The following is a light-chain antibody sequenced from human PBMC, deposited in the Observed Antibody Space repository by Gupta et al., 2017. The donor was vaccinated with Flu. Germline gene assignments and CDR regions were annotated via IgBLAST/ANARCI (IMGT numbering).Light chain of an antibody. Sequence: QSVLTQPQSASGTPGQRVTIPCSGRSSHIGSNYVYWYQQLPGTAPNLLFFWNNRRPSGVPARFSGSKSATSASLAIIGLRAEDEADYYCASSDASRSGWVFGGGTKLTVL. CDR2: WNN. V-gene: IGLV1-47*01. CDR1: SSHIGSNY. J-gene: IGLJ3*02. CDR3: ASSDASRSGWV.